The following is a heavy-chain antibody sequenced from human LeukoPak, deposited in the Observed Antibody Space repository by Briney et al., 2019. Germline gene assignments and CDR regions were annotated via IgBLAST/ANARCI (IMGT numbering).Heavy chain of an antibody. J-gene: IGHJ4*02. V-gene: IGHV4-59*08. D-gene: IGHD2-15*01. CDR1: GDSITSFY. CDR3: AKTARVAAH. Sequence: PSETLSLTCTVSGDSITSFYWSWIRQSPRKGLEYLRYIYYTGETNYNPSLSSRLTMSLDTSRNQFSLKLTSVTAADTAVYFCAKTARVAAHWGQGILVTVSS. CDR2: IYYTGET.